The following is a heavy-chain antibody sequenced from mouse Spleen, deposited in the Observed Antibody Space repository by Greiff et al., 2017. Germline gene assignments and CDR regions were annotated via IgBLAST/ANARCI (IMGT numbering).Heavy chain of an antibody. CDR1: GYTFTSYG. CDR3: ARKDGNYLFAY. D-gene: IGHD2-1*01. J-gene: IGHJ3*01. Sequence: VQLQQSGAELARPGASVKLSCKASGYTFTSYGISWVKQRTGQGLEWIGEIYPRSGNTYYNEKFKGKATFTADTSSNTAYMQLSSLTTEDSAIYYCARKDGNYLFAYWGQGTLVTVSA. CDR2: IYPRSGNT. V-gene: IGHV1-81*01.